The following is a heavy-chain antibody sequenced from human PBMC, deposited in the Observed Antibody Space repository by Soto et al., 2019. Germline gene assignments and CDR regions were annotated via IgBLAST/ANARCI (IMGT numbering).Heavy chain of an antibody. CDR2: ISYDGSNK. J-gene: IGHJ4*02. CDR3: AKDQSFAVAGPHDY. D-gene: IGHD6-19*01. CDR1: GLTFSSYG. V-gene: IGHV3-30*18. Sequence: XASLRLACAACGLTFSSYGVHGVRQAPGKGLEWVAVISYDGSNKYYADSVKGRFTISRDNSKNTLYLQMNSLRAEDTAVYYCAKDQSFAVAGPHDYWGQGTLVTVYS.